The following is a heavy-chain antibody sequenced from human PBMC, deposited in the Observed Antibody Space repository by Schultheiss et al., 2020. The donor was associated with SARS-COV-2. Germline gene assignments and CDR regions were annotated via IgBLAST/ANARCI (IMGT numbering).Heavy chain of an antibody. CDR2: ISGSGGST. CDR3: ARGSSYGDYARGAFDI. Sequence: GGSLRLSCAASRFNFSAYAMTWVRQAPGKGLEWVAAISGSGGSTYYADSVKGRFTISRENAKNSLYLQMNSLRAGDTAVYYCARGSSYGDYARGAFDIWGQGTMVTVSS. D-gene: IGHD4-17*01. V-gene: IGHV3-23*01. J-gene: IGHJ3*02. CDR1: RFNFSAYA.